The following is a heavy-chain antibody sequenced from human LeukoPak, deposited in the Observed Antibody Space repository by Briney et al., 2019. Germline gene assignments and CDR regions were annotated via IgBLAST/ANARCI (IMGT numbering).Heavy chain of an antibody. CDR1: GSTFSSYS. CDR2: ISSSSSSI. J-gene: IGHJ6*02. CDR3: ARVRKDGYNANYYYYGMDV. D-gene: IGHD5-24*01. Sequence: GGSLRLSCAASGSTFSSYSMNWVRQAPGKGLEWISYISSSSSSIYYADSVKGRFTISRDNAKNSLYLQMKSLRDEDTAVYYCARVRKDGYNANYYYYGMDVWGQGTTVTVSS. V-gene: IGHV3-48*02.